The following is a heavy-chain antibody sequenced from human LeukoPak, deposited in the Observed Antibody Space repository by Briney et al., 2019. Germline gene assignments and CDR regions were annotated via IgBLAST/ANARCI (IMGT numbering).Heavy chain of an antibody. CDR1: GFTFSSYG. CDR2: ISYDGSNK. D-gene: IGHD6-13*01. Sequence: GRSLRLSCAASGFTFSSYGMHWVRQAPGKGLEWLAVISYDGSNKYYPDSVKGRFTISRDNSKNTLYLQMNSLRAEDTAVYYCAKVGWSSSWADYWGQGTLVTVSS. CDR3: AKVGWSSSWADY. V-gene: IGHV3-30*18. J-gene: IGHJ4*02.